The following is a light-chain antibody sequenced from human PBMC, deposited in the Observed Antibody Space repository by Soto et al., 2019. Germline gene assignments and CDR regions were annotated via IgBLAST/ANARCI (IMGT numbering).Light chain of an antibody. CDR3: RSYAGSNWYV. J-gene: IGLJ1*01. CDR2: DVS. Sequence: QSVLTQPASVSGSPGQSITISCTGTSSDVGGYNYVSWYQQHPGKAPKFMIYDVSSRPSGVPDRFSGSKSGNTASLTVSGLQTAYEADYYCRSYAGSNWYVSGPGTKVTVL. V-gene: IGLV2-14*03. CDR1: SSDVGGYNY.